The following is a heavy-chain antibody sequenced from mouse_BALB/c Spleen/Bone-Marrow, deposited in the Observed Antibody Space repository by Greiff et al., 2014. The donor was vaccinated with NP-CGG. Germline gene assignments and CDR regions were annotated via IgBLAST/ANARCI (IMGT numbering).Heavy chain of an antibody. V-gene: IGHV1-7*01. CDR2: INPSSGYT. CDR1: GYTLTSYW. CDR3: ARGYYVMDY. Sequence: VQLQQSGAELAKPGASVKMSCKASGYTLTSYWMHWVKQRPGQGLEWIGYINPSSGYTEFNQRFKDKATLTADRSSSTAYMQLSSLTSEDSAVYYCARGYYVMDYWGSRNLSHRLL. J-gene: IGHJ4*01.